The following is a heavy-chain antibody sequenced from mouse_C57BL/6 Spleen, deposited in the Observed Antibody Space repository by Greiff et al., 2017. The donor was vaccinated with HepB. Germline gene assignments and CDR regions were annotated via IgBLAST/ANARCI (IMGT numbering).Heavy chain of an antibody. CDR2: IWTGGGT. CDR3: ARNGATTVVAPYYFDY. V-gene: IGHV2-9-1*01. D-gene: IGHD1-1*01. J-gene: IGHJ2*01. CDR1: GFSLTSYA. Sequence: VKLMESGPGLVAPSQSLSITCTVSGFSLTSYAISWVRQPPGKGLEWLGVIWTGGGTNYNSALKSRLSISKDNSKSQVFLKMNSLQTDDTARYYCARNGATTVVAPYYFDYWGQGTTLTVSS.